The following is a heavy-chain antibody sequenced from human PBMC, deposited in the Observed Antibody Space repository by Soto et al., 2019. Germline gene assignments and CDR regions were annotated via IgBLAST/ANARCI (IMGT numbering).Heavy chain of an antibody. CDR1: GGPFSTYT. CDR2: IIPILGTA. J-gene: IGHJ3*02. Sequence: QVQLVQSGAEVKKPGASVKVSCKASGGPFSTYTITWVRQAPGQGLEWMGRIIPILGTANYAQKFKGRVTITADNSTDTAYMELRSLRSEDTAVYYWARGLELGAAARAVAFDIWGQGTMVTVSS. CDR3: ARGLELGAAARAVAFDI. V-gene: IGHV1-69*08. D-gene: IGHD6-13*01.